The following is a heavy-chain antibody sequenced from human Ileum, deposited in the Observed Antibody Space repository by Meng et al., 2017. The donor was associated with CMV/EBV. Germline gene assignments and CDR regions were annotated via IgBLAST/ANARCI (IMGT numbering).Heavy chain of an antibody. D-gene: IGHD2-8*01. V-gene: IGHV3-9*01. J-gene: IGHJ4*02. CDR1: GFTFDDYA. CDR3: AKELNGVWPGPFDY. CDR2: ISWNSGSI. Sequence: SLKISCAASGFTFDDYAMHWVRQAPGKGLEWVSGISWNSGSIGYADSVKGRFTLSRDNSKNTLYLQMNSLRAEDTAVYYCAKELNGVWPGPFDYWGQGTLVTVSS.